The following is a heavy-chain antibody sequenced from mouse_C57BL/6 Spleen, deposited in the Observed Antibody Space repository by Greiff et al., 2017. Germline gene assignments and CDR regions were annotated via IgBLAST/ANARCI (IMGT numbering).Heavy chain of an antibody. CDR2: ISGGGGNT. CDR1: GFTFSSYT. J-gene: IGHJ2*01. CDR3: ARLSLVYYFDY. V-gene: IGHV5-9*01. Sequence: DVKLVESGGGLVKPGGSLKLSCAASGFTFSSYTMSWVRQTPEKRLEWVATISGGGGNTYYPDSVKGRFTISRDNAKNTLYLQMSSLRSEDTALYYCARLSLVYYFDYWGQGTTLTVSS. D-gene: IGHD1-1*02.